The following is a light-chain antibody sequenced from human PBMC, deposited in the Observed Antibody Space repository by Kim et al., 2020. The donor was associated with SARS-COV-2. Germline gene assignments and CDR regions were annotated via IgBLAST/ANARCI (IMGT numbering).Light chain of an antibody. Sequence: QSALTQPASVSGALGQTITISCTGTASDVATYNFVSWYRQYADKAPSLLIFDVGRRPSGVSNRFSGAKYGSTASLTIYGLQPHDEGTYFCASFSVGGTWVFGGGTKVTVL. CDR3: ASFSVGGTWV. CDR2: DVG. CDR1: ASDVATYNF. J-gene: IGLJ3*02. V-gene: IGLV2-14*03.